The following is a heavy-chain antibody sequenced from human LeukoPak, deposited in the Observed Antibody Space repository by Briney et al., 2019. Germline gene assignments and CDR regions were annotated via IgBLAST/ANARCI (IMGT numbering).Heavy chain of an antibody. CDR2: ISGSGGST. CDR3: AKGGYCSSTSCYLGY. Sequence: GGSLRLSCAASGFTFSSYAMSWVRQAPGKGLEWVSAISGSGGSTYYADSVKGRFTISRDNSKNTLYLQMNGLRAEDTAVYYCAKGGYCSSTSCYLGYWGQGTLVTVSS. CDR1: GFTFSSYA. J-gene: IGHJ4*02. V-gene: IGHV3-23*01. D-gene: IGHD2-2*03.